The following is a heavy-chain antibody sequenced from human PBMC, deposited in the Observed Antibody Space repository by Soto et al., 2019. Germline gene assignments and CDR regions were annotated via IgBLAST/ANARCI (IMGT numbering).Heavy chain of an antibody. Sequence: GASVKVSCKASGYTFTGYYMHWLRQSPGQGLEWMGWINPNSGGTNYAQKFQGWVTMTRDTSISTAYMELSRLRSDDTAVYYCARERYDILTGYYVYYYYYGMDVWGQGTTVTVSS. CDR1: GYTFTGYY. V-gene: IGHV1-2*04. CDR3: ARERYDILTGYYVYYYYYGMDV. J-gene: IGHJ6*02. CDR2: INPNSGGT. D-gene: IGHD3-9*01.